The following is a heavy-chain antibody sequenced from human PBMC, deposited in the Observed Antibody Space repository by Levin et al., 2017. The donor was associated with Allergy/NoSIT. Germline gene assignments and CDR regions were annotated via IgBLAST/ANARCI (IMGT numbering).Heavy chain of an antibody. J-gene: IGHJ4*02. CDR2: ISSTGSTI. V-gene: IGHV3-48*03. CDR3: ARQLGNFWSGYNYFDY. Sequence: GGSLRLSCAASGFTFSSYEMNWVRRAPGKGLEWVSYISSTGSTIYSADSVKGRFTISRDYAKNSLYLHMNSLRAEDTAVYYCARQLGNFWSGYNYFDYWGQGTLVTVSS. D-gene: IGHD3-3*01. CDR1: GFTFSSYE.